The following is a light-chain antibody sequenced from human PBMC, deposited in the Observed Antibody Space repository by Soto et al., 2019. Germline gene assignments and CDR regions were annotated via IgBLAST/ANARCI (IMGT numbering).Light chain of an antibody. V-gene: IGLV2-14*03. CDR3: CSYAGFFPYV. Sequence: QSALTQPASVSGSPGQSITISCTGTDSDVGAYNYVSWFQQHPGRAPKLLIFNVSIRPSGISNRFSGSKSGNTASLTISGLQAEDEADYYCCSYAGFFPYVFGAGTQLTVL. J-gene: IGLJ7*01. CDR1: DSDVGAYNY. CDR2: NVS.